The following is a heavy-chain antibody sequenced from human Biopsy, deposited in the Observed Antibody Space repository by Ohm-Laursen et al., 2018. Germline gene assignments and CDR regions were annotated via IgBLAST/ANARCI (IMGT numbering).Heavy chain of an antibody. D-gene: IGHD6-19*01. Sequence: VASEKVACKASGGAFTNYAINWVRQAPGHGLEWMGGIITVSETAGYAERFHGRVTITADVTTTTAYMDLSGLRSEDTAVYYCVAHPSSGFFENNDDFAMDVWGQGTPVIVSS. V-gene: IGHV1-69*13. CDR3: VAHPSSGFFENNDDFAMDV. CDR1: GGAFTNYA. CDR2: IITVSETA. J-gene: IGHJ6*02.